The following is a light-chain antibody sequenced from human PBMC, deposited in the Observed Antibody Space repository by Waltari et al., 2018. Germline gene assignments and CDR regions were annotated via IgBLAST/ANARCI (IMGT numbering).Light chain of an antibody. CDR2: DAS. V-gene: IGKV1-33*01. J-gene: IGKJ5*01. CDR3: QEFGSSPTVT. CDR1: QDIANY. Sequence: DIQMTQSPSSLSASVGDGVTITCQASQDIANYLNWYQQKPGKAPKLLVYDASNLHSGVPSRFSGSGSGTHFTFTITGLQPEDIATYYCQEFGSSPTVTFGQGTRLEIK.